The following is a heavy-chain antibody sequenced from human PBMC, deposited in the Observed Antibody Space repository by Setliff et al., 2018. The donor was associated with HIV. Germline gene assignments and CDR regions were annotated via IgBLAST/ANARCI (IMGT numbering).Heavy chain of an antibody. CDR2: INAGNGYT. CDR1: GYTFSRYA. J-gene: IGHJ4*02. CDR3: ARVPYCSGGSCYRNYVYY. Sequence: SVKVSCKASGYTFSRYAMNWVRQAPGQSLEWMGWINAGNGYTKYPQKFQGRVTITSDTSASTAYMELWSLRSEDTAMYYCARVPYCSGGSCYRNYVYYWGPGTLVTVSS. V-gene: IGHV1-3*01. D-gene: IGHD2-15*01.